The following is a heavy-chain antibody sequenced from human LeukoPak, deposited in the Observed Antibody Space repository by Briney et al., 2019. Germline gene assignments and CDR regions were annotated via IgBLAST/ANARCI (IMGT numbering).Heavy chain of an antibody. J-gene: IGHJ4*02. D-gene: IGHD3-3*01. CDR3: VRAGVRFLEWFDPRAYYFDY. Sequence: ASVKVSCKASGYTFTSYGISWVRQAPGQGLEWTGWISAYNGNTNYAQKLQGRVTMTTDTSTSTAYMELRSLRSDDTAVYYCVRAGVRFLEWFDPRAYYFDYWGQGTLVTVSS. CDR2: ISAYNGNT. CDR1: GYTFTSYG. V-gene: IGHV1-18*01.